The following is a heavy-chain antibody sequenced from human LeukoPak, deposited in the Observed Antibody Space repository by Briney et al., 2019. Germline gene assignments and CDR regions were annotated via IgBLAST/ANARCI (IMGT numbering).Heavy chain of an antibody. V-gene: IGHV3-74*01. CDR3: ARKIDYGAPGGGDYFDY. J-gene: IGHJ4*02. CDR2: INSDGSST. D-gene: IGHD4-17*01. Sequence: PGGSLRLSCAASGFTFSSYWMHWVRQAPGKGLVWVSRINSDGSSTSYADSVKGRFTISRDNAKNTLYLQMNSLRAEDTAVYYCARKIDYGAPGGGDYFDYWGQGTLVTVSS. CDR1: GFTFSSYW.